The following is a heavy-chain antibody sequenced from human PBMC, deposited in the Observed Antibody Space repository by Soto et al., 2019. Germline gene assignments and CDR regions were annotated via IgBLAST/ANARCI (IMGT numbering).Heavy chain of an antibody. V-gene: IGHV3-33*01. Sequence: GSLRLSCAASGFSFSSYGMHWVRQAPGKGLDWVAVIWYDGSNKYYAESVKGRFTISRDNSKNTLYLQIHSLRAEDTAMYYCARFSEKFAFDYWGQGTRVTVSS. CDR1: GFSFSSYG. CDR3: ARFSEKFAFDY. J-gene: IGHJ4*02. CDR2: IWYDGSNK.